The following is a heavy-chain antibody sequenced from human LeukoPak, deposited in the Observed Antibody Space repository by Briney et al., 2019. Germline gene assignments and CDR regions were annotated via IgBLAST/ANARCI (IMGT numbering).Heavy chain of an antibody. CDR3: ARRYCSSTSCPRGYSCYDDY. CDR1: GGTFSSYA. V-gene: IGHV1-69*04. J-gene: IGHJ4*02. Sequence: GASVKVSCKASGGTFSSYAISWVRQAPGQGLEWMGRIIPILGIANYAQKFQGRVTITADKSTSTAYMELSSLRSEDTAVYYCARRYCSSTSCPRGYSCYDDYWGQATLVTVSS. D-gene: IGHD2-2*01. CDR2: IIPILGIA.